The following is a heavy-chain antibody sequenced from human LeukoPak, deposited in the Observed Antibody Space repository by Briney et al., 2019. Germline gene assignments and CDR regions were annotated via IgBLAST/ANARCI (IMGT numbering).Heavy chain of an antibody. CDR2: IIPIFGTA. J-gene: IGHJ6*02. D-gene: IGHD5-24*01. V-gene: IGHV1-69*13. Sequence: ASVKVSCKASGGTFSSYAISWVRQAPGQGLEWMGGIIPIFGTANYAQKFQGRLTITADESTSTAYMELSSLRSEDTAVYYCASRWVNDADLGMDVWGQGTTVTVSS. CDR3: ASRWVNDADLGMDV. CDR1: GGTFSSYA.